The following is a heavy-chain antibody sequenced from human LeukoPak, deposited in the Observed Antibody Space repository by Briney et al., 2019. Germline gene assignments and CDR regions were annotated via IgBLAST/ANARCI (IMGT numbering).Heavy chain of an antibody. D-gene: IGHD5-18*01. CDR2: IRSDGSNK. J-gene: IGHJ5*02. V-gene: IGHV3-30*02. Sequence: GGSLRLSCAASGFTFGSYGMHWVRQAPGKGLEWVTFIRSDGSNKYYADSVKGRFTISRDNAKNSLYLQMNSLRAEDTAVYYCAFIQLWSHYAPWGQGTLVTVSS. CDR3: AFIQLWSHYAP. CDR1: GFTFGSYG.